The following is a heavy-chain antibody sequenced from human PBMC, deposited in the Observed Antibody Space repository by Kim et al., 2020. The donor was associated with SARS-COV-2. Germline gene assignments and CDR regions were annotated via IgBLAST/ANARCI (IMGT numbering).Heavy chain of an antibody. Sequence: GGSLRLSCAASGFTFSSYWMSWVRQAPGKGLEWVANIKQDGSEKYYVDSVKGRFTISRDNAKNSLYLQMNSLRAEDTAVYYCARYSDGNTYYYDSSGYYYYGMDVWGQGTTVTVSS. CDR3: ARYSDGNTYYYDSSGYYYYGMDV. V-gene: IGHV3-7*01. CDR1: GFTFSSYW. J-gene: IGHJ6*02. CDR2: IKQDGSEK. D-gene: IGHD3-22*01.